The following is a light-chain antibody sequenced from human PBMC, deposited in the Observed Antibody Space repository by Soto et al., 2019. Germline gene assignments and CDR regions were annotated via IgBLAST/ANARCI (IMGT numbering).Light chain of an antibody. J-gene: IGKJ4*01. CDR2: TAS. CDR1: QRISSSY. V-gene: IGKV3-20*01. CDR3: QQYGSTPPLT. Sequence: EIVLTQSPGTLSLSPGERATLSCRASQRISSSYLAWYQQKPGQAPRLLIYTASSRATGTPDRFSGSGSGTDLTLTISRLEPEDVALYYCQQYGSTPPLTFGGGTRVEIK.